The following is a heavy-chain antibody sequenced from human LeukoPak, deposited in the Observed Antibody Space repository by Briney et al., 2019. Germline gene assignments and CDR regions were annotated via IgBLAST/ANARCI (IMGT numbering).Heavy chain of an antibody. CDR3: ARDKGIAAAGGVAYYWYFDL. V-gene: IGHV1-69*13. CDR1: GGTFSSYA. D-gene: IGHD6-13*01. CDR2: IIPIFGTA. J-gene: IGHJ2*01. Sequence: GASVKVSCNASGGTFSSYAISWVRQAPGQGLEWMGGIIPIFGTANYAQKFQGRVTITADESTSTAYMELSSLRSEDTAVYYCARDKGIAAAGGVAYYWYFDLWGRGTLVTVSS.